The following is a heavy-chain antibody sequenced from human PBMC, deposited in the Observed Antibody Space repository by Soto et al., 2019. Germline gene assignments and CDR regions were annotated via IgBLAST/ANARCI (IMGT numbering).Heavy chain of an antibody. D-gene: IGHD3-10*01. CDR1: GFTFSEYA. J-gene: IGHJ6*02. CDR2: LDGAGGST. Sequence: GSLRLSCLASGFTFSEYAMTWVRHVPGRGLEWVASLDGAGGSTYYADSVRGRFTISRDNSQNTLFLQMKRLTVDDTAIYYCAAPRDEYGSGVSWFTYGMDIWGQGTTVTVSS. CDR3: AAPRDEYGSGVSWFTYGMDI. V-gene: IGHV3-23*01.